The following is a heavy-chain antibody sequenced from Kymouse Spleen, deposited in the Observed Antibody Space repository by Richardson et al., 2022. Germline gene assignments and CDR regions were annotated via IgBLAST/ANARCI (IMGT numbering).Heavy chain of an antibody. Sequence: EVQLVESGGGLVQPGGSLKLSCAASGFTFSGSAMHWVRQASGKGLEWVGRIRSKANSYATAYAASVKGRFTISRDDSKNTAYLQMNSLKTEDTAVYYCTRQTMVRGVYYYYGMDVWGQGTTVTVSS. CDR2: IRSKANSYAT. CDR1: GFTFSGSA. V-gene: IGHV3-73*02. J-gene: IGHJ6*02. D-gene: IGHD3-10*01. CDR3: TRQTMVRGVYYYYGMDV.